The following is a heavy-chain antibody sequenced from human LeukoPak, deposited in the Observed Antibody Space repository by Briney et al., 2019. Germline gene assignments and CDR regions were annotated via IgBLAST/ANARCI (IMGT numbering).Heavy chain of an antibody. CDR1: GSTFTDYY. J-gene: IGHJ3*02. Sequence: ASVKVSCKASGSTFTDYYMHWVRQAPGQGLESMGWINPNSGGTNFAQKFQGRVTMTRDTSISTAYMELNRLRSDDTAVYYCARAGLWDYSDSSGYHNGAFDIWGQGTMVTVSS. CDR2: INPNSGGT. V-gene: IGHV1-2*02. D-gene: IGHD3-22*01. CDR3: ARAGLWDYSDSSGYHNGAFDI.